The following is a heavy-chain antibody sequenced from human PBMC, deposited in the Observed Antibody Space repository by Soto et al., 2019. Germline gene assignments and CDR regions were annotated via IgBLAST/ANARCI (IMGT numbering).Heavy chain of an antibody. CDR1: GFTFGDHY. Sequence: GGSLRLSFPASGFTFGDHYMAWVGQAPGKGLEWVGRSRNKANRYTTEYAASVKGRFAISRDDSKSSLYLQMNSLKTEDTAVYYCARIKGRDVYNHFDYWGQGTLVTVSS. J-gene: IGHJ4*02. CDR2: SRNKANRYTT. CDR3: ARIKGRDVYNHFDY. V-gene: IGHV3-72*01. D-gene: IGHD1-1*01.